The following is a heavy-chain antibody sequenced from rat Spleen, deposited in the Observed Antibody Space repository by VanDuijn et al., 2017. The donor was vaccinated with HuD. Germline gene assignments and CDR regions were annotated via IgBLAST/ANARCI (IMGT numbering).Heavy chain of an antibody. V-gene: IGHV5-27*01. Sequence: EVQLVESGGGLVQPGGSLRLSCAASGFTFTNYYMAWVRQAPTKGLEWVAYISTCGDNTYYRDSVKGRFTISRDNAKSTLYLQLDSLRSEDTATYYCATDTFYDGTYYPGGFDYWGQGVMVTVSS. D-gene: IGHD1-12*02. J-gene: IGHJ2*01. CDR3: ATDTFYDGTYYPGGFDY. CDR1: GFTFTNYY. CDR2: ISTCGDNT.